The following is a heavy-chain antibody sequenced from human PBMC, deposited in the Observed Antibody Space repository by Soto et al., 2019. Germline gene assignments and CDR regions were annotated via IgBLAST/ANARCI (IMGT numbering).Heavy chain of an antibody. Sequence: GGSLRLSCAASGFTFSNYEMNWVRQAPGKGLEWVSYISRGGSIIYYADSVKGRFTISRDNGNSSLNLQMNSLRAEDTAVYYCPRNAGPLYAITPSLYYLHYWPQETLDTVSS. CDR1: GFTFSNYE. CDR3: PRNAGPLYAITPSLYYLHY. CDR2: ISRGGSII. D-gene: IGHD2-8*01. J-gene: IGHJ4*01. V-gene: IGHV3-48*03.